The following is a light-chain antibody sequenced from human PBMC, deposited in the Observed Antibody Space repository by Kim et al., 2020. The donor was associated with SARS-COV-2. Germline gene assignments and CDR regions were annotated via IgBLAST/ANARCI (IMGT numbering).Light chain of an antibody. J-gene: IGKJ2*01. CDR1: QSVSSY. CDR3: QQRSNYA. Sequence: TLSLAPGERATLSCRASQSVSSYLAWYQQKPGQAPRLLIYDASNRATGSPARFSGSGSGTDFTLTISSLEPEDFAVYYCQQRSNYAFGQGTKLEI. CDR2: DAS. V-gene: IGKV3-11*01.